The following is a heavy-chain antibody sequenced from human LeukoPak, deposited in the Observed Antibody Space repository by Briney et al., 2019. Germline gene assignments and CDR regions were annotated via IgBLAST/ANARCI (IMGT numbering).Heavy chain of an antibody. J-gene: IGHJ3*02. Sequence: SETLSLTCTVSGGSISSSAYYWGWIRQPPGKGLEWIGSFFYSGTTYYNPSLKSRVTISVGTSKNQFSLKLTSVTAADTAVFYCARAPAGTSYAFDIWGQGTMVTVSS. V-gene: IGHV4-39*07. CDR3: ARAPAGTSYAFDI. CDR2: FFYSGTT. D-gene: IGHD6-13*01. CDR1: GGSISSSAYY.